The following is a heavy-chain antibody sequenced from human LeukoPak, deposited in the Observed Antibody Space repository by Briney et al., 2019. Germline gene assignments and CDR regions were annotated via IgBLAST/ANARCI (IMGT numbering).Heavy chain of an antibody. CDR2: IYTSGST. Sequence: SETLSLTCTVSGGSISSYYWSWIRQPAGKGLEWIGRIYTSGSTNYNPSLKSRVTMSADTSKNQFSLKLSSVTAADTAVYYCARAPVGFGSNWFDPWGQGTLVTVSS. J-gene: IGHJ5*02. D-gene: IGHD3-10*01. CDR1: GGSISSYY. V-gene: IGHV4-4*07. CDR3: ARAPVGFGSNWFDP.